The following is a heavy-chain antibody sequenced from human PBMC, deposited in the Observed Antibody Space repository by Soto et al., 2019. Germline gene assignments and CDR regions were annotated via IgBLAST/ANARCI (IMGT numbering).Heavy chain of an antibody. J-gene: IGHJ6*03. CDR1: GYTFTSYG. CDR3: ARSSRDPPYYYYYMDV. D-gene: IGHD2-21*02. V-gene: IGHV1-18*01. Sequence: GASVKVSCKASGYTFTSYGISWVRQAPGQGLEWMGWISAYNGNTNYAQKLQGRVTMTTDTSTSTAYMELRSLRSDDTAVYYCARSSRDPPYYYYYMDVWGKGTTVTVSS. CDR2: ISAYNGNT.